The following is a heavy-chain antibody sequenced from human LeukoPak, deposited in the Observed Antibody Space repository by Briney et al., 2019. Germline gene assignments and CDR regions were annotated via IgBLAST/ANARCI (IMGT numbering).Heavy chain of an antibody. D-gene: IGHD6-19*01. CDR1: GFTFSTYA. CDR2: ISGSGGST. Sequence: GGSLRLSCAASGFTFSTYAMSWVRQAPGKGLEWVSGISGSGGSTYYADSVKGRFTISRDNSKNTLYLQMNSLRAEDTAVYYCANKEVAGLDYWGQGTLVTVSS. J-gene: IGHJ4*02. CDR3: ANKEVAGLDY. V-gene: IGHV3-23*01.